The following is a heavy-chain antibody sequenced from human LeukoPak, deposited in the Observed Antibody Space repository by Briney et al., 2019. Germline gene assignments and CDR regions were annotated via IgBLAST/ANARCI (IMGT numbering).Heavy chain of an antibody. V-gene: IGHV3-9*01. CDR2: ISWNSGTK. CDR3: AVLHYYAMDV. J-gene: IGHJ6*02. CDR1: GFTFDDYA. Sequence: PGRSLRLSCAASGFTFDDYAMHWVRQAPGKGLEWVSGISWNSGTKGYADSVKGRFTISRDSAKNSLYLQMNSLRGEDAALYYCAVLHYYAMDVWGQGTTVTVSS. D-gene: IGHD2-8*01.